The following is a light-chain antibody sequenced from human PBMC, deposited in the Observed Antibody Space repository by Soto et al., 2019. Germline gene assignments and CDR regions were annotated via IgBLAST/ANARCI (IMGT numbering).Light chain of an antibody. CDR1: RSLRSTD. CDR3: QQYGSSPLFS. Sequence: EVVLTQSPGTLSLSPGERATLSCRASRSLRSTDLAWYQHKPGRAPRLLVYGASTRATGIPDRFGGSGSGTDFNLTITRVEPEDFAVYFCQQYGSSPLFSFGPGTKVDIK. V-gene: IGKV3-20*01. CDR2: GAS. J-gene: IGKJ3*01.